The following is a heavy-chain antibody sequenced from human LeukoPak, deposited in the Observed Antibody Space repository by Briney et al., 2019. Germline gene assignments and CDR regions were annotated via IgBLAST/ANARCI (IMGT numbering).Heavy chain of an antibody. Sequence: SVTLSLTCAVYGGSFSGYYWSWIRQPPGKGLEWIGEINHSGSTNYNPSLKSRVTISVDTSKNQFSLKLSSVTAADTAVYYCARGLRDSGSYEFDYWGQGTLVTVSS. CDR3: ARGLRDSGSYEFDY. D-gene: IGHD1-26*01. V-gene: IGHV4-34*01. J-gene: IGHJ4*02. CDR1: GGSFSGYY. CDR2: INHSGST.